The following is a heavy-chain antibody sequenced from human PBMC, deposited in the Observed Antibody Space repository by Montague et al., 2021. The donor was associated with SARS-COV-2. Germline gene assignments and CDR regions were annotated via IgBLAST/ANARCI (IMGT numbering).Heavy chain of an antibody. D-gene: IGHD3-10*01. V-gene: IGHV4-59*01. CDR1: GGSISSYY. J-gene: IGHJ3*02. CDR2: IYYSGST. CDR3: ARGSDGPDAFDI. Sequence: SETLSLTCTVSGGSISSYYWSWIRQPPGKGLEWIGYIYYSGSTNXNPSLKSRVTISLDTSKNQFSLKLNSVTAADTAVYYCARGSDGPDAFDIWGQGTMVTVSS.